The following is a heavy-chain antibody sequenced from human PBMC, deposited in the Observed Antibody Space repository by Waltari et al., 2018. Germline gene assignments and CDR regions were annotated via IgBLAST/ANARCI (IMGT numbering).Heavy chain of an antibody. CDR1: GGTFSSYA. CDR3: ARDKGTLGYRSPRYGMDV. CDR2: IIPIFGTA. J-gene: IGHJ6*02. D-gene: IGHD2-15*01. V-gene: IGHV1-69*08. Sequence: QVQLVQSGAEVKKPGYSVQVSCKASGGTFSSYAISWVRPAPGHGLEWMGRIIPIFGTANYAQKFQGRVTITADKSTSTAYMELSSLRSEDTAVYYCARDKGTLGYRSPRYGMDVWGQGTTVTVSS.